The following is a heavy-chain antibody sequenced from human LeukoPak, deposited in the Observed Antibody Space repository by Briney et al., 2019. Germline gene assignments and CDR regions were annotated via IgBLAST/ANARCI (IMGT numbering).Heavy chain of an antibody. J-gene: IGHJ3*02. V-gene: IGHV4-30-2*01. CDR2: IYHSGST. CDR1: GGSISSGGYY. CDR3: ARGFKEHLGYCSSTSCSWAFDI. Sequence: PSQTLSLTCTVSGGSISSGGYYWSWIRQPPGKGLEWIGYIYHSGSTYYNPSLKSRFTISVDRSKNQFSLKLSSVTAADTAVYYCARGFKEHLGYCSSTSCSWAFDIWGQGTMVTVSS. D-gene: IGHD2-2*01.